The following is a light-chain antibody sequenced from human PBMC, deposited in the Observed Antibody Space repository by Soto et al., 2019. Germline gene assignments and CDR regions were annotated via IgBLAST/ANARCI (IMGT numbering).Light chain of an antibody. Sequence: EIVFTQSPGTLSLSPGARATLSCRASQSVSSSYLAWYQQKPGQAPRLLIYEAASRATGIPGRFSGSVSGTDFTLTISRLEPEDGAVYDCQQYVSSPWTFGQGTKVDIK. CDR3: QQYVSSPWT. CDR2: EAA. CDR1: QSVSSSY. J-gene: IGKJ1*01. V-gene: IGKV3-20*01.